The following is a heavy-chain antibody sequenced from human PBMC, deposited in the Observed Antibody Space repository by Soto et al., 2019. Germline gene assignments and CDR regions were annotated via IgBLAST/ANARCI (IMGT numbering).Heavy chain of an antibody. J-gene: IGHJ4*02. CDR2: IHYSGNT. CDR3: ATNHDDISGRTPLLFDS. V-gene: IGHV4-31*03. Sequence: QVQLQESGPGLVKPSQTLSLTCTVSGDSIGTGGYYWDWIRQHPGKGPEWIGYIHYSGNTYYNPSLTSRLTISLDTSKNQVSLHLRSVTAADTAVYYCATNHDDISGRTPLLFDSWGQGTLGTVSS. CDR1: GDSIGTGGYY. D-gene: IGHD3-22*01.